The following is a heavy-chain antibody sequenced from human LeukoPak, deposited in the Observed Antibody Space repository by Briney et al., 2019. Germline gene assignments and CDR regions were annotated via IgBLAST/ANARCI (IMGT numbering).Heavy chain of an antibody. J-gene: IGHJ6*02. Sequence: SQTLSLTCTVSGGSFSSGDYYWSWIRQPPGKGLEWIGYIYYSGSTYYNPSLKSRVTISVDTSKNQFSLKLSSVTAADTAVYYCASTGLNRHYYYYGMDVWGQGTTVTVSS. CDR1: GGSFSSGDYY. V-gene: IGHV4-30-4*01. CDR2: IYYSGST. CDR3: ASTGLNRHYYYYGMDV. D-gene: IGHD1-14*01.